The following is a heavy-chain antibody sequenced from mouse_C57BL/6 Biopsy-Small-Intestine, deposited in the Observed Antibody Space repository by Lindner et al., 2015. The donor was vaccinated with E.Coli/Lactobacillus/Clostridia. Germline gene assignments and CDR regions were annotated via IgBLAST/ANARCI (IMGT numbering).Heavy chain of an antibody. V-gene: IGHV2-9-1*01. J-gene: IGHJ2*01. CDR3: VRERNMDGYSYFDY. CDR2: IWTGGGT. CDR1: GFSLTSYA. D-gene: IGHD2-3*01. Sequence: VQLQESGPGLVAPSQSLSITCTVSGFSLTSYAITWVRQAPGKGLEWLGVIWTGGGTNYNSALKSRLSISKDNAKSQVFLKMNSLQTDDTASYHCVRERNMDGYSYFDYWGQGTTLTVSS.